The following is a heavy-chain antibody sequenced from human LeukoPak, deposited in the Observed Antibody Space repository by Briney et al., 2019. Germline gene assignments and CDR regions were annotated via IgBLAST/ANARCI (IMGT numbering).Heavy chain of an antibody. V-gene: IGHV3-23*01. D-gene: IGHD1-26*01. CDR2: ISGSGGST. CDR3: ARDRAHSGSYFGWFDP. J-gene: IGHJ5*02. Sequence: GSLRLSCAASGFTFSSYGMSWVRQAPGKGLEWVSAISGSGGSTYYADSVKGRFTISRDNAKNSLYLQMNSLRAEDTAVYYCARDRAHSGSYFGWFDPWGQGTLVTVSS. CDR1: GFTFSSYG.